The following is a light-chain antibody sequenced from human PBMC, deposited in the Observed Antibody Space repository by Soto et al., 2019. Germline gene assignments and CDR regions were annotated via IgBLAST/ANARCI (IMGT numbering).Light chain of an antibody. Sequence: EIVLTQSPGTLSLSPGERATLSCRAIQSITSRYLAWYQQKPGQAPRLLIYDASTRATGLPARFSGSGSGTDFTLTISRLEPEDFAVYYCQQYGSSQGITFGQGTRLEIK. CDR1: QSITSRY. CDR3: QQYGSSQGIT. V-gene: IGKV3-20*01. J-gene: IGKJ5*01. CDR2: DAS.